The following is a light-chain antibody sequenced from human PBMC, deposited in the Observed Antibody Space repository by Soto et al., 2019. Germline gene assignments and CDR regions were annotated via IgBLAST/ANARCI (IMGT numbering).Light chain of an antibody. CDR2: DAS. CDR1: TSSSSY. CDR3: QQYNNWLIT. J-gene: IGKJ5*01. Sequence: VGKQCTATLALSPGIRATLSCRASTSSSSYLAWYQQKPGQAPRLLIYDASSRATGIPARFSGSGSGTGFTLTISSLQSEDFAVYYCQQYNNWLITFGQGTRLEIK. V-gene: IGKV3D-15*01.